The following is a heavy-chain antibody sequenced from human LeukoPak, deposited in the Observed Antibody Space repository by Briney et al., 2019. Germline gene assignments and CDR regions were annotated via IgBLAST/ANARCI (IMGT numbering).Heavy chain of an antibody. CDR1: GGSFSGYY. J-gene: IGHJ4*02. D-gene: IGHD6-13*01. CDR2: INHSGST. CDR3: ARGSSSWPY. Sequence: SETLSLTCAVYGGSFSGYYWSWIRQPPEKGLEWIGEINHSGSTNYNPSLKSRVTISVDTSKNQFSLKLSSVTAADTAVYYCARGSSSWPYWGQGTLVTVSS. V-gene: IGHV4-34*01.